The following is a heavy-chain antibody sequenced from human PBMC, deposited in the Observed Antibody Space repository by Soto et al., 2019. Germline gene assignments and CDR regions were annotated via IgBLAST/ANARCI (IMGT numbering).Heavy chain of an antibody. J-gene: IGHJ4*02. Sequence: ASVKVSCKASGYTFTSYGISWVRQAPGQGLEWMGWISAYNGNTNYAQKLQGRVTMTTDTSTSTAYMELRSLRSDDTAVYYCASNSLGDLTGYYVGSQPLDYWGQGTLVTVSS. CDR1: GYTFTSYG. CDR2: ISAYNGNT. V-gene: IGHV1-18*01. D-gene: IGHD3-9*01. CDR3: ASNSLGDLTGYYVGSQPLDY.